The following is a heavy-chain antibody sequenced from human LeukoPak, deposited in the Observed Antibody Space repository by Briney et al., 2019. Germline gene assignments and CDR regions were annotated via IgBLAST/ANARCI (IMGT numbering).Heavy chain of an antibody. Sequence: PGGSLRLSCAASGFTYSDYYMSWVRQAPDKGLEWVAIISYAGSNKYYAESVKGRFSISRDNSKNTVFLQMNSLRAEDTAVYYCASGDGGGFLEYCQHWGQGTLVTVSS. D-gene: IGHD1-26*01. CDR3: ASGDGGGFLEYCQH. J-gene: IGHJ1*01. V-gene: IGHV3-30-3*01. CDR1: GFTYSDYY. CDR2: ISYAGSNK.